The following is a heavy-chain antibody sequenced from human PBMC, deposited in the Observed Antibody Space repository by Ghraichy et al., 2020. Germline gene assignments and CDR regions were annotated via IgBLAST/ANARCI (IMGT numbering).Heavy chain of an antibody. J-gene: IGHJ4*02. CDR3: AKEKQRNFDY. D-gene: IGHD6-25*01. CDR2: ISGSGGST. V-gene: IGHV3-23*01. CDR1: GFTFSNYA. Sequence: GGSLRLSCAASGFTFSNYAMSWVRQAPGKGLEWVSGISGSGGSTYYADSVKGRFTISRDNSKNTLCLQMNSLRAEDTAVYYCAKEKQRNFDYWGQGTLVTVSS.